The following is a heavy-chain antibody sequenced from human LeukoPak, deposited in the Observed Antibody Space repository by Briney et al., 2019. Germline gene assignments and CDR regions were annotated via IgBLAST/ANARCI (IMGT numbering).Heavy chain of an antibody. J-gene: IGHJ4*02. Sequence: GRSLRLSCAASGFTFDDYAMHWVGQAPGKGLEWVSGISWNSGSIGYADSVKGRFTISRDNSKNTLYLQMNSLRAEDTAVYYCARNIAAAGVHHFDYWGQGTLVTVSS. CDR1: GFTFDDYA. CDR2: ISWNSGSI. D-gene: IGHD6-13*01. V-gene: IGHV3-9*01. CDR3: ARNIAAAGVHHFDY.